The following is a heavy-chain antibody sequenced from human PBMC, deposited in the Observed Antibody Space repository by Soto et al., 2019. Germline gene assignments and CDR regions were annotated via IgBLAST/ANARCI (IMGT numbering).Heavy chain of an antibody. CDR2: IYYSGST. D-gene: IGHD5-12*01. Sequence: SETLSLTCTVSGGSISSGDYYWSWIRQPPGKGLEWIGYIYYSGSTNYNPSLKSRVTISVDTSKNQFSLKLSSVTAADTAVYYCARAVEMATITANYYFDYWGQGNLVTVSS. V-gene: IGHV4-61*08. J-gene: IGHJ4*02. CDR1: GGSISSGDYY. CDR3: ARAVEMATITANYYFDY.